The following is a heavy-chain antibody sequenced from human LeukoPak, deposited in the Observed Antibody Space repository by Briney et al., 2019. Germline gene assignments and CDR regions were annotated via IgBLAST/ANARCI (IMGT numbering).Heavy chain of an antibody. D-gene: IGHD1-26*01. CDR1: GGSVSSSSYY. CDR3: ARQVGREWELDYFDY. CDR2: IYYTEST. V-gene: IGHV4-39*01. Sequence: SGTLSLTCTVSGGSVSSSSYYWGWIRQPPGKGLEWIGSIYYTESTYYNPSLKSRVTISIDTSKNQFSLNLSSVTAADTAVYYCARQVGREWELDYFDYWGQGTLVTVSS. J-gene: IGHJ4*02.